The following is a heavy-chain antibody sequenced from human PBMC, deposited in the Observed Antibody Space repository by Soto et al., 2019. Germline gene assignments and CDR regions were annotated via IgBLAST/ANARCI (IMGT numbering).Heavy chain of an antibody. CDR2: IYYSGST. CDR3: ARGEYGSGRIDP. D-gene: IGHD3-10*01. Sequence: QVQLQESGPGLVKPSQTLSLTCTVSGGSISSGGYYWSWIRQHPGKGLEWIGYIYYSGSTYYDPSLTSRXXRXVXKSKNQFALKLSSVTAADTAVYYCARGEYGSGRIDPWGQGTLVTVSS. CDR1: GGSISSGGYY. J-gene: IGHJ5*02. V-gene: IGHV4-31*03.